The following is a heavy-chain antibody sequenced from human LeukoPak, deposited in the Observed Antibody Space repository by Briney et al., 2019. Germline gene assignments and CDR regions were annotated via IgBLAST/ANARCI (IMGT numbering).Heavy chain of an antibody. V-gene: IGHV4-30-2*01. CDR2: IYHSGST. D-gene: IGHD5-24*01. CDR1: GGSISSGGYY. CDR3: ATLTATIRFDY. Sequence: SETLSLTCTVSGGSISSGGYYWSWIRQPPGKGLEWIGYIYHSGSTYYNPSLKSRVTISVDRSKNQFSLKLSSVTAADTAVYYCATLTATIRFDYWGQGTLVTVSS. J-gene: IGHJ4*02.